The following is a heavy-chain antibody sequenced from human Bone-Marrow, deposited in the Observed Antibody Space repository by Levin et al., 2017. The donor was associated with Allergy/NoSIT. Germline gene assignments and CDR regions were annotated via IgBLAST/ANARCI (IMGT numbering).Heavy chain of an antibody. CDR2: INSDGSST. CDR3: ARVARYDYFDY. D-gene: IGHD3-9*01. J-gene: IGHJ4*02. Sequence: GESLKISCAASGFTFSSYWMHWVRQAPGKGLVWVSRINSDGSSTSYADSVKGRFTISRDNAKNTLYLQMNSLRAEDTAVYYCARVARYDYFDYWGQGTLVTVSS. V-gene: IGHV3-74*01. CDR1: GFTFSSYW.